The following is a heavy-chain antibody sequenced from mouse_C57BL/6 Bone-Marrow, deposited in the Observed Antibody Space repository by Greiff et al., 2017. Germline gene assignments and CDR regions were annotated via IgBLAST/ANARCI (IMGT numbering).Heavy chain of an antibody. D-gene: IGHD3-3*01. Sequence: QVQLQQSGPGLVQPSQSLSITCTVSGFSLTSYGVHWVRQSPGKGLEWLGVIWSGGSTGYNAAFMSRLSITKYNSKSQVFFKLNSLQADDTAIYYWAKNRELRFAYWGQGTLVTVSA. CDR3: AKNRELRFAY. CDR2: IWSGGST. J-gene: IGHJ3*01. CDR1: GFSLTSYG. V-gene: IGHV2-5*01.